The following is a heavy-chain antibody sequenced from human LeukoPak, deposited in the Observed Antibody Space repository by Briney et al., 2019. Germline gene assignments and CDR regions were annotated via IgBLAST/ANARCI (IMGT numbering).Heavy chain of an antibody. CDR1: GFTFSSYS. CDR2: ISSSSSTI. Sequence: GGSLRLSCAASGFTFSSYSMNWVRQAPGKGLEWVSYISSSSSTIYYADSVKGRFTISRDNAKNSLYLQMNSLRAEDTAVYYCARPAADCGGDCYWAFDYWGQGTLVTVSS. CDR3: ARPAADCGGDCYWAFDY. D-gene: IGHD2-21*01. V-gene: IGHV3-48*01. J-gene: IGHJ4*02.